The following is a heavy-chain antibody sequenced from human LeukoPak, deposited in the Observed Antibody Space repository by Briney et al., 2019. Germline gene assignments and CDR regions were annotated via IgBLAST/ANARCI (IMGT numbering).Heavy chain of an antibody. CDR2: IYHSGST. Sequence: SETLSLTCAVSGGSISSSNWWSWVRQPPGKGLEWIGSIYHSGSTYYNPSLKSRVTISVDTSKNQFSLKLSSVTAADTAVYYCARDTKGSSDYWGQGTLVTVSS. V-gene: IGHV4-4*02. CDR3: ARDTKGSSDY. CDR1: GGSISSSNW. J-gene: IGHJ4*02. D-gene: IGHD6-13*01.